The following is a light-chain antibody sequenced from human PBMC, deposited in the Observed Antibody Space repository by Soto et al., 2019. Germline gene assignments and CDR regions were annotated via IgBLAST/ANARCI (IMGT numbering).Light chain of an antibody. Sequence: DTQMTQSPSSLSASVGDRVTMTCRASQSISNYLNWYQQKPGKAPKLLIYAASSLQSGVPSRFSGSGSGTDFTLTISSLQPEDFATYYCQQSYSTPWTFGQGTKVEIK. V-gene: IGKV1-39*01. CDR3: QQSYSTPWT. CDR2: AAS. CDR1: QSISNY. J-gene: IGKJ1*01.